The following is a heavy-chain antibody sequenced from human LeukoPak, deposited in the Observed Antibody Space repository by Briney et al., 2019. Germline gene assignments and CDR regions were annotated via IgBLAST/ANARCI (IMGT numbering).Heavy chain of an antibody. CDR1: GFTFSFYW. Sequence: GGSLRLSCASSGFTFSFYWMHWVRQGPGKGLVWVSRINNDGRSTSYAGSVKGRFAISRDNSKNTLYLQMNSLRAEDTAVYYCAKDPRITTIVGLYYFDYWGQGTLVTVSS. CDR3: AKDPRITTIVGLYYFDY. V-gene: IGHV3-74*01. J-gene: IGHJ4*02. CDR2: INNDGRST. D-gene: IGHD3-22*01.